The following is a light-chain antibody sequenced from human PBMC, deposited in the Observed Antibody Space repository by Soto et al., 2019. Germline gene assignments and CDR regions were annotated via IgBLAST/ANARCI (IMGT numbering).Light chain of an antibody. CDR2: GAS. CDR3: QQYGSSPST. Sequence: EIVLTQSPGTLSLSPGERATLSCRASQSVTNNYLAWYQQKPGQAPRLLIDGASRRATAIPDRFSGSGSGTDFTLTISRLEPEDFALFYCQQYGSSPSTFGQGPRLEIK. CDR1: QSVTNNY. J-gene: IGKJ5*01. V-gene: IGKV3-20*01.